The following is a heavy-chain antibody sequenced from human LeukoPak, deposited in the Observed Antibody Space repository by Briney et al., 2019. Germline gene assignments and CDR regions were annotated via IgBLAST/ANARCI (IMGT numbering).Heavy chain of an antibody. D-gene: IGHD3-16*01. J-gene: IGHJ4*02. V-gene: IGHV3-66*02. CDR2: IYSGSST. Sequence: PGGSLRLSCAASGFSVSSNYMRWVRQAPGKGREWVSVIYSGSSTYYAYSVKGRFTISRDNSKNTLYLQMNSLRAEDTAVYYCARDAGGGYLDYWGQGTLVTVSS. CDR3: ARDAGGGYLDY. CDR1: GFSVSSNY.